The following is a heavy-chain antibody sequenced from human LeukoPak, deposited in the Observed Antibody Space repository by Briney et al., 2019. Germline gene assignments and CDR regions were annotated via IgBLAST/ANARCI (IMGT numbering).Heavy chain of an antibody. V-gene: IGHV3-53*01. D-gene: IGHD3-22*01. CDR2: IYSGGST. Sequence: GGSLRLSCAASGFTFSSYAMSWVRQAPGKGLEWVSVIYSGGSTYYADSVKGRFTISRDNSKNTLYLQMSSLRAEDTAVYYCARGRKTYYYDSSRDYYFDYWGQGTLVTVSS. CDR1: GFTFSSYA. J-gene: IGHJ4*02. CDR3: ARGRKTYYYDSSRDYYFDY.